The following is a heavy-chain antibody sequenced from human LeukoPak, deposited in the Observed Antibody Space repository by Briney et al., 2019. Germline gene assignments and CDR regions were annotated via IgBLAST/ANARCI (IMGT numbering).Heavy chain of an antibody. CDR2: ISTTSRTI. J-gene: IGHJ4*02. CDR1: GFTLSSYS. Sequence: GGSLRLSCAASGFTLSSYSMNWVRQAPGKGLEWVSYISTTSRTIHYADSVKGRFTISRDNAKNSLYLQMSSLRAGDTAVYYCARARKLEMATYPFDYWGQGTLVTVSS. D-gene: IGHD5-24*01. V-gene: IGHV3-48*01. CDR3: ARARKLEMATYPFDY.